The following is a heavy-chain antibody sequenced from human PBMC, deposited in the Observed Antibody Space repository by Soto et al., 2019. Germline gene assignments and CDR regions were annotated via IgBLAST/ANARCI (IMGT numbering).Heavy chain of an antibody. D-gene: IGHD1-1*01. CDR1: GFTVSSNY. CDR3: ARGDPTGAFDI. Sequence: EVQLVESGGGLVQPGGSLRLSCAASGFTVSSNYMSWVRQAPGKGLEWVSVIYSGGSTYYADFMKGRFTISRDNSKNTLYLQMNSLRAEDTAVYYCARGDPTGAFDIWGQGTMVTVSS. V-gene: IGHV3-66*01. J-gene: IGHJ3*02. CDR2: IYSGGST.